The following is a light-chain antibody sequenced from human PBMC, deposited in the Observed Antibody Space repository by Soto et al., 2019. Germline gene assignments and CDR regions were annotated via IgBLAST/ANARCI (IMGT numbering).Light chain of an antibody. CDR3: QQYGSSPA. V-gene: IGKV3-20*01. CDR1: QSVSSSY. J-gene: IGKJ1*01. Sequence: EIVLTQSPGTLSLSPGERATLSCRASQSVSSSYLAWYQQKPGQAPRLLIYGASSRATGIPDRFSGSGSGTDSTLTISRLEPEDFAVDYCQQYGSSPAFGQGTKVEIK. CDR2: GAS.